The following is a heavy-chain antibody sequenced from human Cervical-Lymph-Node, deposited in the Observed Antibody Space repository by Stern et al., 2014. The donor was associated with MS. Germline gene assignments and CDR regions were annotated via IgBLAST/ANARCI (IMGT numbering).Heavy chain of an antibody. V-gene: IGHV3-15*01. CDR3: ATAIRNYYGLDV. D-gene: IGHD3-9*01. J-gene: IGHJ6*02. CDR1: GFTFTYAW. CDR2: IKSKTDGGAT. Sequence: EDQLVESGGGLAKPGGSLRISCAASGFTFTYAWMTWVRQAPGKGLEWVGHIKSKTDGGATDDGAPVKGRFNISRDDSTKTLHLQMNSLKTDDTAVYYCATAIRNYYGLDVGGHGTTVTVSS.